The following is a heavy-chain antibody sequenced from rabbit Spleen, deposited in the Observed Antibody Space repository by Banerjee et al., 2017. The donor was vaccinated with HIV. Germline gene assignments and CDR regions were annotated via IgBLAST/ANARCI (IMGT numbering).Heavy chain of an antibody. CDR1: GFSFSSNW. CDR2: IDTVDGDT. J-gene: IGHJ2*01. CDR3: ARNYVNAFDP. V-gene: IGHV1S45*01. Sequence: LEESGGGLVKPGGTLTLTCTVSGFSFSSNWICWVRQAPGKGLEWIACIDTVDGDTDYATWPKGRFTISKTSSTTVTLQMTSLTAADTATYFCARNYVNAFDPWGPGTL. D-gene: IGHD1-1*01.